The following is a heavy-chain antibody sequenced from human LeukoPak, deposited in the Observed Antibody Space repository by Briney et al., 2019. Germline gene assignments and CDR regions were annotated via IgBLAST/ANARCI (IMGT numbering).Heavy chain of an antibody. CDR2: ISSSSSYI. J-gene: IGHJ4*02. CDR1: GFTFSSYS. CDR3: ARLNVWGSYRYTGMLVDY. D-gene: IGHD3-16*02. Sequence: GGSLRLSCAASGFTFSSYSMNWVRQAPGKGLEWVSSISSSSSYIYYADSVKGRFTISRDNAKNSLYLQMNSLRAEDTAVYYCARLNVWGSYRYTGMLVDYWGQGTLVTVSS. V-gene: IGHV3-21*01.